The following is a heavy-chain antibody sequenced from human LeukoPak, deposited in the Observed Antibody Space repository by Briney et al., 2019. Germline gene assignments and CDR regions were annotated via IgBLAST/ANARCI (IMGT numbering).Heavy chain of an antibody. CDR2: INHSGST. CDR1: GGSFSGYY. D-gene: IGHD1-14*01. Sequence: SETLSLTCAVYGGSFSGYYWSWIRQPPGKGLEWIGQINHSGSTNYNPSLKSRVTISVDTSKNQFSLKLSSVTAADTAVYYCARDDPTTKYFDYWGQGTLVTVSS. J-gene: IGHJ4*02. CDR3: ARDDPTTKYFDY. V-gene: IGHV4-34*01.